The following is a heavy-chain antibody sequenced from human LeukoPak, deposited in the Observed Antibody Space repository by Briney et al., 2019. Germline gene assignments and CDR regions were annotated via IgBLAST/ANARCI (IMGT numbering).Heavy chain of an antibody. Sequence: SETLSLTCTVSGGSISSSSYYWGWIRQPPGKGLEWIGSIYHSGSTYYNPSLKSRVAISVDTSKNQFSLKLSSVTAADTAVYYCARDPCSGGSCYVPSMAFDPWGQGTLVTVSS. J-gene: IGHJ5*02. D-gene: IGHD2-15*01. V-gene: IGHV4-39*07. CDR2: IYHSGST. CDR3: ARDPCSGGSCYVPSMAFDP. CDR1: GGSISSSSYY.